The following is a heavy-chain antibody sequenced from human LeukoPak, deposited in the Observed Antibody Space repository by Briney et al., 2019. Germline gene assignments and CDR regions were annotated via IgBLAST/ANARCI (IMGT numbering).Heavy chain of an antibody. Sequence: ASVKVSCKASGYTFTSYGISWVRQAPGQGLEWMGWISAYNGNTNYAQKLQSRVTMTTDTSTSTAYMELRSLRSDDTAVYYCARDHRGQQLVQNAFDIWGQGTMVTVSS. J-gene: IGHJ3*02. V-gene: IGHV1-18*01. CDR3: ARDHRGQQLVQNAFDI. CDR1: GYTFTSYG. CDR2: ISAYNGNT. D-gene: IGHD6-13*01.